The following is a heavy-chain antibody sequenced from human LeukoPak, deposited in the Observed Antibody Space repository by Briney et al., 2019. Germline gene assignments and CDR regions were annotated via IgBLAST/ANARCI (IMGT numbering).Heavy chain of an antibody. Sequence: GGSLRLSCAASGFTFSTYWMHWVRQAPGKGLVWVSRINPDGTTTSYADSVKGRFTISRDNAKNSLYLQMNSLRAEDTAVYYCARDEMGTYDFWSGTISHYYYYMDVWGKGTTVTVSS. D-gene: IGHD3-3*01. CDR2: INPDGTTT. CDR3: ARDEMGTYDFWSGTISHYYYYMDV. CDR1: GFTFSTYW. V-gene: IGHV3-74*01. J-gene: IGHJ6*03.